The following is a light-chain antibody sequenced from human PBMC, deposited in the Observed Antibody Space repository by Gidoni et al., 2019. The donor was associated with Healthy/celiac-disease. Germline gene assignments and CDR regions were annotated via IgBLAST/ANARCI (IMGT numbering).Light chain of an antibody. CDR2: AAS. CDR3: QQLNSYPPT. Sequence: DIQLTQSPSCLSASVGDRVTITCRASQGISSYLAWYQPKPGKDPKLLIYAASTLQSGVPSRFSGSGSGTEFTLTISSLQPEDFATYYCQQLNSYPPTFGPGTNVDIK. V-gene: IGKV1-9*01. J-gene: IGKJ3*01. CDR1: QGISSY.